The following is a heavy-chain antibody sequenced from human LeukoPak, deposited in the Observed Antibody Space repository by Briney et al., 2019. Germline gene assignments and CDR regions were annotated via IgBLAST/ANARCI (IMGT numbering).Heavy chain of an antibody. CDR3: ARGSRGYGSRSRNLDY. D-gene: IGHD3-10*01. CDR1: GGSFSGYY. J-gene: IGHJ4*02. Sequence: SETLSLTCAVYGGSFSGYYWSWIRQPPGKGLEWIGEINHSGSTNYNPSLKSRVTISVDTSKNQFSLKLSSVTAADTAVYYCARGSRGYGSRSRNLDYWGQGTLVTVSS. V-gene: IGHV4-34*01. CDR2: INHSGST.